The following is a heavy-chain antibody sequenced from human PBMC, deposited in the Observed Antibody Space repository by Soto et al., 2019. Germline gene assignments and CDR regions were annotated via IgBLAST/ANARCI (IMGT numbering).Heavy chain of an antibody. V-gene: IGHV3-73*02. D-gene: IGHD3-22*01. Sequence: EVQLVESGGGLVQPGASLTLSCVASGFTFAGSSIHWVRQASGKGLEWVGCIGRSAYSFATTYIASARGRLTISREDSKNTALLQMNSLLTEDATADYCVGHSYDSGARSFVSWGQGTLVAVSA. CDR2: IGRSAYSFAT. CDR1: GFTFAGSS. J-gene: IGHJ5*01. CDR3: VGHSYDSGARSFVS.